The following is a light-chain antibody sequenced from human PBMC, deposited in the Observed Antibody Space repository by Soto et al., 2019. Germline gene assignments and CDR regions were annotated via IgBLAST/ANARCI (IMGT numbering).Light chain of an antibody. CDR2: AAS. CDR3: QEYNSAPFT. V-gene: IGKV1-27*01. Sequence: DIQMTQSPSSLAASVGDRVTITCLASQAISNYLAWYQQKPGTVPKLLIYAASTLQSGVPSRFSGSGSGTDFTLTISILQTEDGATYYCQEYNSAPFTFGPGTKVDIK. CDR1: QAISNY. J-gene: IGKJ3*01.